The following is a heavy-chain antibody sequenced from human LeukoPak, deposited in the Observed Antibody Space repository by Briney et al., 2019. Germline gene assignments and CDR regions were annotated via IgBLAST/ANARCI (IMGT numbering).Heavy chain of an antibody. J-gene: IGHJ4*02. CDR3: AKYMITFGGVIVGNYFDY. CDR1: GFTFSSYA. D-gene: IGHD3-16*02. V-gene: IGHV3-23*01. CDR2: ISGSGGST. Sequence: GRSLRLSCAASGFTFSSYAMHWVRQAPGKGLEWVSAISGSGGSTYYADSVKGRFTISRDNSKNTLYLQMNSLRAEDTAVYYCAKYMITFGGVIVGNYFDYWGQGTLVTVSS.